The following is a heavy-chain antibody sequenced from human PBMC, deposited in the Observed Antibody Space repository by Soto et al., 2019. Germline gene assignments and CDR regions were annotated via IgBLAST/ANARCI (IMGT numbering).Heavy chain of an antibody. CDR2: IIPIFGTA. J-gene: IGHJ4*02. CDR3: ARSTGTVTTAVYFDF. V-gene: IGHV1-69*13. D-gene: IGHD4-17*01. CDR1: GGTFSSYA. Sequence: ASVKVSCKASGGTFSSYAISWVRQAPGQGLEWMGGIIPIFGTANYAQKFQGRVTITADESTSTAYMELSSLRSEDTAVYYCARSTGTVTTAVYFDFWGQGTLVTVSS.